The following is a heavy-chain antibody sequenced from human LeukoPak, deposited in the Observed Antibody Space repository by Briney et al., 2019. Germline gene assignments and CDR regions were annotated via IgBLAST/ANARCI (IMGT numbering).Heavy chain of an antibody. CDR1: GGSFSGYY. J-gene: IGHJ4*02. D-gene: IGHD2-2*01. CDR3: ARQVVEVPAAIGDFDY. CDR2: INHSGST. Sequence: SETLSLTCAVYGGSFSGYYWSWIRQPPGKGLEWIGEINHSGSTNYNPSLKSRVTISVDTSKNQFSLKLSSVTAADTAVYYCARQVVEVPAAIGDFDYWGQGTLVTVSS. V-gene: IGHV4-34*01.